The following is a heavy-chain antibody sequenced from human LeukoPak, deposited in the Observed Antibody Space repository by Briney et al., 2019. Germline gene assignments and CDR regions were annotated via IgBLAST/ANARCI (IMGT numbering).Heavy chain of an antibody. CDR2: ITNSSTST. Sequence: GGSLRLSCAASGFTFNNYVMNWVRQAPGKGLEWVSAITNSSTSTYYADSVKGRFTISRHNSKNTLYLQMNSLRAEDTAVYYCAKRSSSSRPYYFDYWGQGTLVTVSS. CDR3: AKRSSSSRPYYFDY. J-gene: IGHJ4*02. D-gene: IGHD6-13*01. V-gene: IGHV3-23*01. CDR1: GFTFNNYV.